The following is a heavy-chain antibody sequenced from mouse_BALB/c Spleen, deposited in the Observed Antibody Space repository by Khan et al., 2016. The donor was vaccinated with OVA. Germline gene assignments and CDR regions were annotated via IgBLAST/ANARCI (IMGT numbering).Heavy chain of an antibody. CDR1: GYSITSDYA. Sequence: EVQLQESGPGLVKPSQSLSLTCTVTGYSITSDYAWNWIRQFPGNKLEWMGYIKYSGSTSYNPSLKSRISITRNTSQNQFFLQVSSVTTEDTATYYCARSGTISTVVATDFDSWGQGTTLTVSS. V-gene: IGHV3-2*02. D-gene: IGHD1-1*01. J-gene: IGHJ2*01. CDR2: IKYSGST. CDR3: ARSGTISTVVATDFDS.